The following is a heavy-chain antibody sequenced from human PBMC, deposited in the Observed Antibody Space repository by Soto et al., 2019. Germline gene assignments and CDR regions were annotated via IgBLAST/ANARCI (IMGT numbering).Heavy chain of an antibody. V-gene: IGHV1-46*01. J-gene: IGHJ5*02. D-gene: IGHD6-19*01. CDR3: TRAAGANFGIIIERSNWFAP. CDR2: INPHGGST. Sequence: AVKVSCKASRDTFTSYYINWVGPAPGQGLEWMGVINPHGGSTAYAQKFKGRVTLTRDTSASTVYMEVSSLKSDDTDMSYCTRAAGANFGIIIERSNWFAPWGQGTLVTVSS. CDR1: RDTFTSYY.